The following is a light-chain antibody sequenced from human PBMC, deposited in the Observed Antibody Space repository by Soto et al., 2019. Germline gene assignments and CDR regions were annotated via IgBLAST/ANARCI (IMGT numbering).Light chain of an antibody. J-gene: IGKJ1*01. CDR3: QQSYSAPWM. CDR1: RTIGTY. CDR2: GAS. Sequence: DIQMTQSPSPLSASVGDRVTISCRTNRTIGTYLNWYQHRPGKPPTLLIYGASTLQRGVPSRFSGSGSLTDFTLVISSLQPEDFATYYCQQSYSAPWMFGPGTRVDVK. V-gene: IGKV1-39*01.